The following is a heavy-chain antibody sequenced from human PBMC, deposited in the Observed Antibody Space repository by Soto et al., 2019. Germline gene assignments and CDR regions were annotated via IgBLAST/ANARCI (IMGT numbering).Heavy chain of an antibody. CDR3: ARDGLGYCSSTSCYVALYFDY. CDR1: GFTFSSYS. Sequence: GGSLRLSCAASGFTFSSYSMNWVRQAPGKGLEWVSSISSSSSYIYYADSVKGRFTISRDNAKNSLYLQMNSLRAEDTAVYYCARDGLGYCSSTSCYVALYFDYWGQGTLVTVSS. V-gene: IGHV3-21*01. D-gene: IGHD2-2*01. CDR2: ISSSSSYI. J-gene: IGHJ4*02.